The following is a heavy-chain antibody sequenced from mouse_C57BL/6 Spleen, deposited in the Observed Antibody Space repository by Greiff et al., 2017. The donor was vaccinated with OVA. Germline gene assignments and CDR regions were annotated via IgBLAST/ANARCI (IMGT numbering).Heavy chain of an antibody. D-gene: IGHD1-1*01. V-gene: IGHV1-62-2*01. CDR3: ARHEEGGDYYGSSPFAY. CDR2: FYPGSGSI. J-gene: IGHJ3*01. CDR1: GYTFTEYT. Sequence: VQLQQSGAELVKPGASVKLSCKASGYTFTEYTIHWVKQRSGQGLEWIGWFYPGSGSIKYNEKFKDKATLTADKSSSTVYMELSRLTSEDSAVYFCARHEEGGDYYGSSPFAYWGQGTLVTVSA.